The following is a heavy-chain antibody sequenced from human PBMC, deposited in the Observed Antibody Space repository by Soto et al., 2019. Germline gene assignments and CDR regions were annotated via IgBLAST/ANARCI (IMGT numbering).Heavy chain of an antibody. D-gene: IGHD1-26*01. J-gene: IGHJ4*02. CDR1: GGSISSSSYY. CDR3: ARGLLSGSPYSGGWYYFDS. CDR2: IYYSGST. V-gene: IGHV4-39*07. Sequence: SETLSLTCTVSGGSISSSSYYWGWIRQPPGKGLEWIGSIYYSGSTYYNPSLKSRVTISVDTSKNQFSLKLTSVTAADTAVYYCARGLLSGSPYSGGWYYFDSWGQGTMVTVSS.